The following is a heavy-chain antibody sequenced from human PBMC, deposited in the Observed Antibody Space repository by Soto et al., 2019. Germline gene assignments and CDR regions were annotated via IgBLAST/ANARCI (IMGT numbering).Heavy chain of an antibody. CDR3: AASPSFWQNYYYGMDV. J-gene: IGHJ6*02. CDR2: IDVGSANA. V-gene: IGHV1-58*01. CDR1: GFTFSSSA. Sequence: GASVKVSCKTSGFTFSSSAVHWVRQARGHRLQWIGWIDVGSANANYAQMLQERVTITRDLSTNTIYMDLSGLRSEDTAVYYCAASPSFWQNYYYGMDVWGQGTTVTVSS.